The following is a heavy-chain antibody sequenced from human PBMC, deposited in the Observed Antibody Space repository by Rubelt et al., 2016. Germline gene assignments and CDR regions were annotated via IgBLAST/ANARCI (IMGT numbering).Heavy chain of an antibody. Sequence: VQLVESGGGVVQPGRSLRLSCAASGFTFSSYGMHWVRQAPGKGLEWVAVIWYDGSNKYYADSVKGRFTISRDNSKNTLYLQMNSLRAEDTAVYYCARASRDYGGWYVDLWGRGTLVTASS. D-gene: IGHD4-17*01. CDR3: ARASRDYGGWYVDL. CDR1: GFTFSSYG. J-gene: IGHJ2*01. V-gene: IGHV3-33*01. CDR2: IWYDGSNK.